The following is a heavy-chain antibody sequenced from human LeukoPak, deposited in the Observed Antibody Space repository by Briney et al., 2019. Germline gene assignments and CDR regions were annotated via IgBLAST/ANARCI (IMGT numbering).Heavy chain of an antibody. V-gene: IGHV1-18*01. J-gene: IGHJ4*02. Sequence: ASVKVSCKASGYTFTSYDISWVRQAPGQALEWLAWISTYNDNTHFAQKLQGRVTMTTDTSTSTAYMELKRLSSDDTAVYYCARIQSRIIAARPGNPAFDYWGRGTLVTVSS. D-gene: IGHD6-6*01. CDR1: GYTFTSYD. CDR2: ISTYNDNT. CDR3: ARIQSRIIAARPGNPAFDY.